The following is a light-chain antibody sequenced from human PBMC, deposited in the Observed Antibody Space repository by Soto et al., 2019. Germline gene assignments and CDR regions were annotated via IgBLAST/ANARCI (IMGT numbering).Light chain of an antibody. V-gene: IGLV6-57*01. CDR1: SGSIASSY. CDR2: ENH. CDR3: QSYDGSTPVV. Sequence: NFMLTQPHSVSESPGKTVIISCTRSSGSIASSYVQWFQQRPGSSPTTVIYENHQRPSGVSDWFSGSVDSSSNSASLTISGLKTEDAGDYYCQSYDGSTPVVFGGGTKLTVL. J-gene: IGLJ2*01.